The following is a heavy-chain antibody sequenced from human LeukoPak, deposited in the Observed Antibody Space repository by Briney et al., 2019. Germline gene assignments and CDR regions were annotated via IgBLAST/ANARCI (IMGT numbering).Heavy chain of an antibody. J-gene: IGHJ4*02. V-gene: IGHV3-21*01. CDR3: ARDYCSSTSCLFDY. CDR1: GFTFSSFT. D-gene: IGHD2-2*01. Sequence: GGSLRLSCAASGFTFSSFTMNWVRQAPGKGLEWVSSISGSSTDIYYADSVKGRLTISRDNAKNSLYLQMNSLRAEDTAVYYCARDYCSSTSCLFDYWGQGTLVTVSS. CDR2: ISGSSTDI.